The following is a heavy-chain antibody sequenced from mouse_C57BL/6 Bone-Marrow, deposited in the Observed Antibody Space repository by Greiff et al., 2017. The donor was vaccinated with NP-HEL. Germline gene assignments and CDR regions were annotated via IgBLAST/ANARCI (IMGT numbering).Heavy chain of an antibody. Sequence: QVQLQQPGAELVRPGSSVKLSCKASGYTFTSYWMDWVKQRPGQGLEWIGNIYPSDSETHYNQKFKDKATLTVDKSSSTAYMQLSSLTSEDSAVYYCARVSNYVFYAMDDWGQGTSVTVSS. CDR3: ARVSNYVFYAMDD. CDR2: IYPSDSET. D-gene: IGHD2-5*01. CDR1: GYTFTSYW. J-gene: IGHJ4*01. V-gene: IGHV1-61*01.